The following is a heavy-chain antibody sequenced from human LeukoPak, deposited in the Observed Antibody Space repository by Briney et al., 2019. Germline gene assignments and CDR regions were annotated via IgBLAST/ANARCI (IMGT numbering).Heavy chain of an antibody. V-gene: IGHV3-23*01. J-gene: IGHJ4*02. Sequence: GGSLRLSCTVSGFTLSNYGMSWVRQAPGKGLEWVAGISDSGGRTKYADSVKGRFTISRDTPKNTLYLQMNSLRADDTAVYFCAKRGVVIRVILVGFHKEAYYFDSWGQGALVTVSS. CDR1: GFTLSNYG. D-gene: IGHD3-22*01. CDR3: AKRGVVIRVILVGFHKEAYYFDS. CDR2: ISDSGGRT.